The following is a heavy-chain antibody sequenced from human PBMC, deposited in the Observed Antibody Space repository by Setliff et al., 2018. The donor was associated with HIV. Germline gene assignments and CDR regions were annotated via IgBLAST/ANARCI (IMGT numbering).Heavy chain of an antibody. J-gene: IGHJ4*02. Sequence: ASVKVSCKASGYTFTTYSIHWVRQAPGQSLEWMGWINVGKGDTKYSQELQGRITLTTDTSANTAYMELSSLRSDDTAVYFCARGALLAVFDFDYWGPGTLVTVSS. D-gene: IGHD2-15*01. CDR1: GYTFTTYS. CDR3: ARGALLAVFDFDY. CDR2: INVGKGDT. V-gene: IGHV1-3*01.